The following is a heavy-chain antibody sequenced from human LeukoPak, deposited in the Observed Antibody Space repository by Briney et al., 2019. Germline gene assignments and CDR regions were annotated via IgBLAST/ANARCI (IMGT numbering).Heavy chain of an antibody. D-gene: IGHD3-10*01. CDR1: GGSFSGYY. V-gene: IGHV4-34*01. Sequence: SETLSLTCAVYGGSFSGYYWSWIRQPPGKGLEWIGEINHSGSTNYNPSLKSRVTISVDTSKNQFSLRLTSVTAADTAVYYCARDLYGSGTQQTGRPFDYWGQGSLVTVSS. CDR2: INHSGST. CDR3: ARDLYGSGTQQTGRPFDY. J-gene: IGHJ4*02.